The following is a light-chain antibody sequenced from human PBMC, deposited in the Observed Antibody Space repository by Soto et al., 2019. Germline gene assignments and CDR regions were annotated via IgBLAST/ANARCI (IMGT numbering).Light chain of an antibody. CDR1: SRDVGTYTL. V-gene: IGLV2-23*03. CDR2: EGS. J-gene: IGLJ2*01. Sequence: QSVLTQPASLSGSPGQSITISCTGTSRDVGTYTLVSWYQQYPGKAPKLIIYEGSKRPSGVSNRFAASKTGRTAPLTISGLQPEDEADYYCCSYAGSSSVLFGGGTKVTVL. CDR3: CSYAGSSSVL.